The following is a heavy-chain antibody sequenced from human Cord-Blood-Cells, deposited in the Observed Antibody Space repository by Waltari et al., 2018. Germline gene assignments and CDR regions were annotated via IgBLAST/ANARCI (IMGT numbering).Heavy chain of an antibody. CDR1: GFTFGAYA. V-gene: IGHV3-49*04. J-gene: IGHJ6*02. D-gene: IGHD1-1*01. CDR3: TREVGPNWNDYYYYGMDV. CDR2: IRSKAYGGTT. Sequence: EVQLVESGGGLVQPGRSLRLSCTASGFTFGAYAMSWVRQAPGKGREWVGFIRSKAYGGTTEYAASVKGRFTISRDDSKSIPYLQMNSLKTEDTAVYYCTREVGPNWNDYYYYGMDVWGQGTTVTVSS.